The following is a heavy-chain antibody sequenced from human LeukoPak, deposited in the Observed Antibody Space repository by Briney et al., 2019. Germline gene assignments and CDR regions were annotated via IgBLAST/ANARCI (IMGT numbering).Heavy chain of an antibody. D-gene: IGHD6-13*01. Sequence: ASVKVSCKASGYTFTSYAMNWVRQAPGQGLEWMGWINSNTGNPTYAQGFTGRFVFSLDTSVSTAYLQISSLKAEDTAVYYCARVIPPAYSSSWYGGDYWGQGTLVTVSS. CDR1: GYTFTSYA. CDR2: INSNTGNP. J-gene: IGHJ4*02. V-gene: IGHV7-4-1*02. CDR3: ARVIPPAYSSSWYGGDY.